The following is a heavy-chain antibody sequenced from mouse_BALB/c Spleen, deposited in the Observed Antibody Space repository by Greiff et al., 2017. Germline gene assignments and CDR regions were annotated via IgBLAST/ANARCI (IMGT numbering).Heavy chain of an antibody. CDR3: ARGTMITTIYYAMDY. J-gene: IGHJ4*01. D-gene: IGHD2-4*01. Sequence: QVQLKESGPGLVQPSQSLSITCTVSGFSLTSYGVHWVRQSPGKGLEWLGVIWSGGSTDYNAAFISRLSISKDNSKSQVFFKMNSLQADDTAIYYCARGTMITTIYYAMDYWGQGTSVTVSS. V-gene: IGHV2-2*01. CDR2: IWSGGST. CDR1: GFSLTSYG.